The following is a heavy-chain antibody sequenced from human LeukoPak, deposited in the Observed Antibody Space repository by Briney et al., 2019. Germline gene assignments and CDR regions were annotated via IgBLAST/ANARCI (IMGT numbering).Heavy chain of an antibody. V-gene: IGHV1-18*01. Sequence: GASMKVSCKAPGYTFTSYGINWVRQAPGQGLEWMGWISAYNGNTNYAQKLQGRVTMTMDTSTDTAYMELRSLRSDDTAVYYCARRLTDSSGYYPYYYYGMDVWGQGTTVTVSS. CDR3: ARRLTDSSGYYPYYYYGMDV. CDR2: ISAYNGNT. J-gene: IGHJ6*02. CDR1: GYTFTSYG. D-gene: IGHD3-22*01.